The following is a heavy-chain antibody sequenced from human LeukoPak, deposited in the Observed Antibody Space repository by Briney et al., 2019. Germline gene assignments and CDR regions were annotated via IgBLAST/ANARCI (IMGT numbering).Heavy chain of an antibody. CDR3: VKETPWNYVDC. V-gene: IGHV3-30*18. J-gene: IGHJ4*02. CDR2: ISYDGSNK. CDR1: GFTFSSYG. D-gene: IGHD1-1*01. Sequence: GRSLRLSCAASGFTFSSYGMHWVRQAPGKGLEWVAVISYDGSNKYYADSVKGRFTISRDNSKNTLYLQMNSLRAADTSVYYCVKETPWNYVDCWGQGTQGTVSS.